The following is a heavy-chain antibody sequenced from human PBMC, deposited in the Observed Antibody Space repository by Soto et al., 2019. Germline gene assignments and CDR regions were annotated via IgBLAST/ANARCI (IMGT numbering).Heavy chain of an antibody. J-gene: IGHJ6*03. CDR2: IKSKTDGGTT. CDR1: GFTFSNAW. CDR3: TTDHTGANELRFLEWSNRDYYYYYMDV. Sequence: GGSLRLSCAASGFTFSNAWMSWVRQAPGKGLEWVGRIKSKTDGGTTDYAAPVKGRFTITRDDSKNKRYLQMNSLKTEDTAVYYCTTDHTGANELRFLEWSNRDYYYYYMDVWGKGTTVTVSS. D-gene: IGHD3-3*01. V-gene: IGHV3-15*01.